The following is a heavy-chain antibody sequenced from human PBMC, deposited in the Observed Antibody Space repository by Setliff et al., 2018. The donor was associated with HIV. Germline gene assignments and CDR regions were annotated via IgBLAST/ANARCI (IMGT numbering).Heavy chain of an antibody. Sequence: SETLSLTCTVSGGSISRGGYYWSWIRQPAGKGLEWIGRISASGTTNYNPSLKGRVTISVDTSKTQFSLKLSSVTAADTAVYYCARGSGYDSYYYYYMDVWGKGTTVTVSS. CDR1: GGSISRGGYY. J-gene: IGHJ6*03. CDR3: ARGSGYDSYYYYYMDV. D-gene: IGHD5-12*01. V-gene: IGHV4-61*02. CDR2: ISASGTT.